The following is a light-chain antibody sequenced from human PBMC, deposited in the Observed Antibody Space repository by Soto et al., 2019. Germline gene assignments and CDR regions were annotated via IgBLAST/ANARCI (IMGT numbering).Light chain of an antibody. J-gene: IGKJ4*01. CDR1: QGISSW. CDR2: AAS. V-gene: IGKV1-12*01. Sequence: DIQMTQSPSSVFASVGDRVTITCRASQGISSWLAWFQQKPGEAPRLLIYAASSLHSGVPSRFSGSGSGTDFSLTISSLQPDDFATYYCQQGNSFPLTFGGGTKVEIK. CDR3: QQGNSFPLT.